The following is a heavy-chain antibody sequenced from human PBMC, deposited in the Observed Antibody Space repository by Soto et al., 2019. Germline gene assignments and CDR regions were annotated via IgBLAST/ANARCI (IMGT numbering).Heavy chain of an antibody. CDR1: GDSIGVGGYS. D-gene: IGHD3-22*01. V-gene: IGHV4-30-2*01. CDR3: ARTYYYDSSRYFFDY. CDR2: IYHSWST. Sequence: TLSLTCPVSGDSIGVGGYSWSWIRQPPGKGLEWIGYIYHSWSTYYNPSLKSRVTISVDRSKNQFSMKLSSVTAADTAVYYCARTYYYDSSRYFFDYWGQGTMVTVSS. J-gene: IGHJ4*02.